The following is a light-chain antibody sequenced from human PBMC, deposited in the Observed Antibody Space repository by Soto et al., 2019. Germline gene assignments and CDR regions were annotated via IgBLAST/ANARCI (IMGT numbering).Light chain of an antibody. CDR3: QPLNSYSGT. J-gene: IGKJ1*01. CDR2: AAS. CDR1: QGISSY. V-gene: IGKV1-9*01. Sequence: DIKLTQSPSFLSASVGDRVTITCRASQGISSYLAWYQQKPGKAPKLLIYAASTLQSGVPSRFSGSGSGTEFTLTISSLQPEDFATYYCQPLNSYSGTFGQGTKVEIK.